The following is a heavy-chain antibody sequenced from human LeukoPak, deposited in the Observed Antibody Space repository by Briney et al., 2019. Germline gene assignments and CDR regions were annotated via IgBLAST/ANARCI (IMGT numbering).Heavy chain of an antibody. D-gene: IGHD2-8*02. CDR3: ARVDGGEWYYFDY. CDR2: INPNNSGT. Sequence: ASVKVSCKASGYTFTGYYMHWVRQAPGQGLEWMGWINPNNSGTNYAQKFQGRVTMTLDTSISTGYMELSRLRSDDTAIYFCARVDGGEWYYFDYWGQGTLVTVFS. CDR1: GYTFTGYY. V-gene: IGHV1-2*02. J-gene: IGHJ4*02.